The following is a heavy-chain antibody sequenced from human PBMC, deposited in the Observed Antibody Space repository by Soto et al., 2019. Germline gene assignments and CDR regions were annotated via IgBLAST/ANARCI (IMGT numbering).Heavy chain of an antibody. CDR3: ARVKRPLGYCSGCSSYTNTGGLGG. CDR2: INPNSGGT. D-gene: IGHD2-15*01. J-gene: IGHJ6*02. V-gene: IGHV1-2*02. Sequence: ASVKVSCKASGYTFTGYYMHWVRQAPGQGLEWMGWINPNSGGTNYAQKFQVRVTMTRDTSISTAYMELSRLRSDDTAVYYCARVKRPLGYCSGCSSYTNTGGLGGWGQGSRVTVSS. CDR1: GYTFTGYY.